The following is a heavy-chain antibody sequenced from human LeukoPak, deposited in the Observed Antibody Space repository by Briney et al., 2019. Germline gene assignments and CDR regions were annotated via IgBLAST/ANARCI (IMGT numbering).Heavy chain of an antibody. D-gene: IGHD6-13*01. V-gene: IGHV3-64*01. Sequence: GGSLRLSCAASGFTFSSYAMHWVRQAPGKGLEYVSAISSNGGSTYYANSVKGRFTISRDNSKNTLYLQMGSLRAEDMAVYYCARDRGSSWYYYMDVWGKGTTVTISS. CDR2: ISSNGGST. J-gene: IGHJ6*03. CDR1: GFTFSSYA. CDR3: ARDRGSSWYYYMDV.